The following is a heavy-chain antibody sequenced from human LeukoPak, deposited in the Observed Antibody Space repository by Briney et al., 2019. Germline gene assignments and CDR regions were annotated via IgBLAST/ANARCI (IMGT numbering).Heavy chain of an antibody. CDR1: GFTFSSYA. Sequence: AGGSLRLSCAASGFTFSSYAMSWVRQAPGKGLEWASAISGSGGSTYYADSVKGRFTISRDNSKNTLYLQMNSLRAEDTAVYYCAKDARYGSGSKILDYWGQGTLVTVSS. V-gene: IGHV3-23*01. D-gene: IGHD3-10*01. CDR2: ISGSGGST. CDR3: AKDARYGSGSKILDY. J-gene: IGHJ4*02.